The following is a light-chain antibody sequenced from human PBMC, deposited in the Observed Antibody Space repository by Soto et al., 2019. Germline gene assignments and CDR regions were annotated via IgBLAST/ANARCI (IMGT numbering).Light chain of an antibody. V-gene: IGKV1-39*01. CDR1: QSIDNF. CDR3: QQYYSYPRT. CDR2: AAS. J-gene: IGKJ1*01. Sequence: IRVTKSPAAVSASVEDRVTITCRPSQSIDNFLNWYQQKPGKAPNLLIYAASSLQSGVPSRFSGSGSGTDFTLTISCLQSEDFATYYCQQYYSYPRTFGQGTKVDIK.